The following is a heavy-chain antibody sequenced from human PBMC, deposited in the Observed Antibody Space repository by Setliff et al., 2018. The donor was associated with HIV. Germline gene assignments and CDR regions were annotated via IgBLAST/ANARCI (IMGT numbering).Heavy chain of an antibody. CDR1: GGNFNNYA. D-gene: IGHD5-18*01. CDR2: IIPIVNIA. Sequence: GASVKVSCKASGGNFNNYAITWVRQAPGQGLEWMGGIIPIVNIANYAQKFQGRVIITADKSTSTAYMEVRSLRSEDAAMYFCAGGWSEDTSVVQVEYFHYWGPGTLVTVSS. CDR3: AGGWSEDTSVVQVEYFHY. J-gene: IGHJ1*01. V-gene: IGHV1-69*10.